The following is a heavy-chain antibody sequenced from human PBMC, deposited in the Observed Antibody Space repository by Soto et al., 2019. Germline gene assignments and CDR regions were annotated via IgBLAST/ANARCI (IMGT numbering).Heavy chain of an antibody. V-gene: IGHV3-30*18. J-gene: IGHJ3*02. D-gene: IGHD1-1*01. CDR1: GFTFSTYV. Sequence: QVQRVESGGGVVQPGRSLRLSCAASGFTFSTYVMHWVRQAPGKGLEWVAFISYDGSNKYYADSVKGRFTISRDNSKNTLYLQMNSLRAEDTAVYYCAKGHGGTTLRAFDIWGQGTMVTVST. CDR3: AKGHGGTTLRAFDI. CDR2: ISYDGSNK.